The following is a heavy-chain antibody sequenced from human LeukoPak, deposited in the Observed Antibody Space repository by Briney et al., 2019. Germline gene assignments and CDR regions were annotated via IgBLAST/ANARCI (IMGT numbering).Heavy chain of an antibody. CDR2: IRYDGSNK. J-gene: IGHJ5*02. Sequence: GGSLRLSCAASGFTFSSYGMHWVRQAPGQGLEGVAFIRYDGSNKYYADSVKGRFTISRDNSKNTLYLQMNSLRAEDTAVSYCAKSGLAYCGGDCTNWFDPWGQGTLVTVSS. V-gene: IGHV3-30*02. CDR3: AKSGLAYCGGDCTNWFDP. D-gene: IGHD2-21*01. CDR1: GFTFSSYG.